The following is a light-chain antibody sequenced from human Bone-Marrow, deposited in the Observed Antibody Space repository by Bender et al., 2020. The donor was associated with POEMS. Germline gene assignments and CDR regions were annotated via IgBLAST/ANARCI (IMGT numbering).Light chain of an antibody. CDR3: AVWDDSLNGWV. J-gene: IGLJ3*02. Sequence: QSVLTQPPSASGTPGQRVTISCSGGSSNIGAHAVNWYQHLPGTAPKLLIYSSHPRPSEVPDRFAGSRSGTSASLASSGLQSEDEADYYCAVWDDSLNGWVFGGGTKLTVL. CDR1: SSNIGAHA. V-gene: IGLV1-44*01. CDR2: SSH.